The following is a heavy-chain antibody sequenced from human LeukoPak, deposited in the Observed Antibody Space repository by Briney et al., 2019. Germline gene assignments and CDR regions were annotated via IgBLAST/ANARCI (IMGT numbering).Heavy chain of an antibody. D-gene: IGHD6-13*01. CDR2: IIPIFGTA. J-gene: IGHJ3*02. Sequence: SVKVSCKASGGTFSSYAISWVRQAPGQGLEWMGRIIPIFGTANYAQKFQGRVTITTDESTSTAYMELSRLRSEDTAVYYCSREISSSWYESAFDIWGQGTMVTVSS. V-gene: IGHV1-69*05. CDR3: SREISSSWYESAFDI. CDR1: GGTFSSYA.